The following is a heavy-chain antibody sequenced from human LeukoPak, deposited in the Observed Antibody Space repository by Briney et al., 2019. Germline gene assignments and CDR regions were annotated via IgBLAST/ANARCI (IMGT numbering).Heavy chain of an antibody. V-gene: IGHV1-2*02. J-gene: IGHJ6*02. D-gene: IGHD2-2*01. Sequence: ASVKVSCKASGYTFTYYYIHWVRQAPGQGLEWMGWINPNSGGTNYAQKFQGRVTMTRDTPISTAYMELSRLRSDDTAVYYCAREETTTTCSDVWGQGTTVTVSS. CDR3: AREETTTTCSDV. CDR2: INPNSGGT. CDR1: GYTFTYYY.